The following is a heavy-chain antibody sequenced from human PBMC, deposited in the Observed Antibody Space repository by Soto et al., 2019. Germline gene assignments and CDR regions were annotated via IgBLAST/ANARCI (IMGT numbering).Heavy chain of an antibody. Sequence: QVQLVQSGAEVKKPGASVKVSCKASGYTFTSYYMHWVRQAPGQGLEWMGIINPSGGSTSYAKKFQCRVTMTRDTSTSTVYIELSSLRYEDTAVYYCARGSDPIVLRVYARSWFVPWGQGTLVTGSS. CDR3: ARGSDPIVLRVYARSWFVP. CDR2: INPSGGST. D-gene: IGHD2-8*01. V-gene: IGHV1-46*01. CDR1: GYTFTSYY. J-gene: IGHJ5*02.